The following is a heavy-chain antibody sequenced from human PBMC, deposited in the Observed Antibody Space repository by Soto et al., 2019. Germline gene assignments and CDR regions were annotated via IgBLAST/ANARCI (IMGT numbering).Heavy chain of an antibody. J-gene: IGHJ4*02. Sequence: QLVQSGAEVKKPGASVRVSCKTSGPTFIAYYIHWVRQAPGQGLEWMGWIDPKSGGTTYEQKFLGTVTMTRDTSINTAYMYLNRLTSDDTAVYYCARVSGDVPEWGQGTLITVSS. V-gene: IGHV1-2*02. CDR2: IDPKSGGT. CDR1: GPTFIAYY. CDR3: ARVSGDVPE. D-gene: IGHD3-10*01.